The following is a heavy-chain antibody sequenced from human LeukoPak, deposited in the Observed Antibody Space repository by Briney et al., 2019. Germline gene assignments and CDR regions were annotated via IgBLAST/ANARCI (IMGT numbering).Heavy chain of an antibody. D-gene: IGHD4-17*01. J-gene: IGHJ4*02. V-gene: IGHV3-21*01. Sequence: GGSLRLSCAASGFTFSSYSTNWVRQAPGKGLERVSSISSSSSYIYYADSVKGRFTISRDNAKNSLHLQMNSLRAEDTAVYYCASPTVTTSLDYWGQGTLVTVSS. CDR3: ASPTVTTSLDY. CDR1: GFTFSSYS. CDR2: ISSSSSYI.